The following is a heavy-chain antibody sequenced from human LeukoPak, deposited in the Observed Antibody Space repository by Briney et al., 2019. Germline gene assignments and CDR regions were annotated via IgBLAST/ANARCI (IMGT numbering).Heavy chain of an antibody. D-gene: IGHD4-17*01. Sequence: GGSLRLSCAASGFTFSSYEMNWVRQAPGKGLEWVSYISSSGSTIYYADSVKGRFTISRDNAKNSLYLQMNSLRAEDTAVYYCARKYGRYYYYGMHVWGQRTTVTVSS. CDR1: GFTFSSYE. CDR2: ISSSGSTI. V-gene: IGHV3-48*03. CDR3: ARKYGRYYYYGMHV. J-gene: IGHJ6*02.